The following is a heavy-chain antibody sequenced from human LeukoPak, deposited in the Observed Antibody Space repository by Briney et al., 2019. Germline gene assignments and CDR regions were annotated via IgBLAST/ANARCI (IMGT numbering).Heavy chain of an antibody. J-gene: IGHJ5*02. Sequence: GRSLGLSCAASGFTFSSYGMHWVRQAPGKGLEWVAVIWYDGSNKYYADSVKGRFTISRDNSKNTLYLQMNSLRAEDTAVYYCAKDREGYCSGGSCYPGWFDPWGQGTLVTVSS. V-gene: IGHV3-33*06. CDR3: AKDREGYCSGGSCYPGWFDP. D-gene: IGHD2-15*01. CDR1: GFTFSSYG. CDR2: IWYDGSNK.